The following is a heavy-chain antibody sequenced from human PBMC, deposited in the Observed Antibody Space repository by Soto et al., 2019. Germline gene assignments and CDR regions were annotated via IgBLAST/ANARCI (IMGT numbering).Heavy chain of an antibody. J-gene: IGHJ2*01. D-gene: IGHD2-2*01. CDR1: VYSIISGYY. CDR2: IYHSGNT. V-gene: IGHV4-38-2*02. Sequence: SETLSLTCAFSVYSIISGYYCGWIRQPPGKGLEWIGSIYHSGNTYYNPSLKSRVTISVDTSKNHFSLKLSSVTAEDTAVYYCARDFYATYRYFDLWGRGTLVTVSS. CDR3: ARDFYATYRYFDL.